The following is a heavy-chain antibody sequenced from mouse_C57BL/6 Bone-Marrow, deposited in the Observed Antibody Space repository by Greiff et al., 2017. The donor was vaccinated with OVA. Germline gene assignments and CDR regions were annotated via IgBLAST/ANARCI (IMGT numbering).Heavy chain of an antibody. Sequence: VQLKQSGPELVKPGASVKIPCKASGYTFTDYNMDWVKQSHGKSLEWIGDINPNNGGTIYNQKFKGKATLTVDKSSSTAYMELRSLTSEDTAVYYCATHYYGSSRYAMDYWGQGTSVTVSS. D-gene: IGHD1-1*01. CDR3: ATHYYGSSRYAMDY. V-gene: IGHV1-18*01. CDR2: INPNNGGT. J-gene: IGHJ4*01. CDR1: GYTFTDYN.